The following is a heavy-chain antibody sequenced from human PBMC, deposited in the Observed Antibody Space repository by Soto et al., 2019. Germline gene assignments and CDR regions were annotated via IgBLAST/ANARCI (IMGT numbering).Heavy chain of an antibody. CDR3: ERQECVTAVKYYYYGVDV. CDR1: GDSVSSNSAA. J-gene: IGHJ6*04. V-gene: IGHV6-1*01. Sequence: SQTLSLTCAISGDSVSSNSAAWNWIRQSPSRGLEWLGRTYYRSKWYNDYAVSVKSRITINPDTSKNQFSLQLNSVTPEDTAVHYCERQECVTAVKYYYYGVDVWRKGTTGTVSS. D-gene: IGHD2-2*01. CDR2: TYYRSKWYN.